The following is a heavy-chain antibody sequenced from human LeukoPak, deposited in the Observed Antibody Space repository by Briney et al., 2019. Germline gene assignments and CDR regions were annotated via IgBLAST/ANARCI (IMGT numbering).Heavy chain of an antibody. CDR3: ARGRCLSSCTVTDINLDDC. Sequence: APVKVSCKASGYTFTDYYMHRVRQAPGQGLEWMGWINLYSGGTNYAQNFQGRVTMTRDTSISTAYIDLSSLRSDDTAVYYCARGRCLSSCTVTDINLDDCWGQGTLVTVSS. J-gene: IGHJ4*02. CDR2: INLYSGGT. V-gene: IGHV1-2*02. D-gene: IGHD5-18*01. CDR1: GYTFTDYY.